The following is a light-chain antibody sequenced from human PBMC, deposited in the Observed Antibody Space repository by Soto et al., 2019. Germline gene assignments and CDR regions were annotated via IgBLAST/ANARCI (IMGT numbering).Light chain of an antibody. CDR2: EGS. V-gene: IGLV2-23*01. Sequence: QSALTQPASVSGSPGQSITISCTGTNSVFGSYDLVSWYQQHPGKAPKLMIYEGSKRPSRVSNRFSGSKSGNTASLTISGLQAEDEADYHCCSYAGSSTWVFGGGTKLTVL. CDR1: NSVFGSYDL. J-gene: IGLJ3*02. CDR3: CSYAGSSTWV.